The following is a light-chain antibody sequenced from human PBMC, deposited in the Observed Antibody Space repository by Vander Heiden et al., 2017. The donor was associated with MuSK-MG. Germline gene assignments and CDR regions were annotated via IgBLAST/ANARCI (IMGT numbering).Light chain of an antibody. V-gene: IGKV3-15*01. CDR2: AAS. CDR1: QSVDSD. CDR3: QQYHSWPPLT. J-gene: IGKJ4*01. Sequence: EIVMTQSPATLSVSPGESANLSCRASQSVDSDLARYQQKPGQAPSLLIFAASTRATGIAARFSGSGSGTDFTLTISRLQSEDFAIYYCQQYHSWPPLTFGGGTKVEIK.